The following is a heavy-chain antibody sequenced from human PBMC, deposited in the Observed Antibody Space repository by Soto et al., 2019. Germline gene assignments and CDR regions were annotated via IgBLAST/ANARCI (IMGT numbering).Heavy chain of an antibody. J-gene: IGHJ4*02. V-gene: IGHV1-3*01. Sequence: QVQFVQSGAEVKKPGASVKVSCKTPGYTFTRYHIHWVRQAPGQRLEWMGWINVGNGNTRYSQKFQGRLTLTRDTPGNTAYLELNSLISEDTAVYYCATPQDYDDCPDSWGQGTLVTVCS. D-gene: IGHD3-22*01. CDR2: INVGNGNT. CDR1: GYTFTRYH. CDR3: ATPQDYDDCPDS.